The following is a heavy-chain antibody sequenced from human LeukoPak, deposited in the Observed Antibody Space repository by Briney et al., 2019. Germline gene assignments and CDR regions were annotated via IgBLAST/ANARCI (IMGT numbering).Heavy chain of an antibody. Sequence: PGRSLRLSCAASGFTFDDYAMHWVRQAPGKGLEWVSGISWNSGSIGYADSVKGRFTISRDNAKNSLYLQMNSLRAEDTALYYCAKDSFALGTVYYFDYWGQGTLVTVSS. V-gene: IGHV3-9*01. CDR1: GFTFDDYA. D-gene: IGHD1-1*01. CDR3: AKDSFALGTVYYFDY. CDR2: ISWNSGSI. J-gene: IGHJ4*02.